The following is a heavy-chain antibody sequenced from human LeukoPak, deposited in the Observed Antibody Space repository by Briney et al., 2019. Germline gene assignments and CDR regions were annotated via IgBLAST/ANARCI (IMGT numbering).Heavy chain of an antibody. CDR1: GYTFTGYY. J-gene: IGHJ3*01. Sequence: GASVKVSCKASGYTFTGYYMHWVRQAPGQAPEWMGWINPNSGATNSAQKFQGRVTMTRDTSITTSYMELSRLKSDDTAVYYCAKGDRLLSSAFDLWGQGTMVTVSS. CDR3: AKGDRLLSSAFDL. D-gene: IGHD2-21*01. CDR2: INPNSGAT. V-gene: IGHV1-2*02.